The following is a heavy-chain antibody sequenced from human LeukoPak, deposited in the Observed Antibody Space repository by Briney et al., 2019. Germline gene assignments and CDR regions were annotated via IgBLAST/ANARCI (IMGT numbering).Heavy chain of an antibody. J-gene: IGHJ5*02. D-gene: IGHD3-10*01. CDR2: IYTSGST. CDR1: GGSISSYY. V-gene: IGHV4-4*07. CDR3: AREAQIRGVIDGDWFDP. Sequence: SETLSLTCTVSGGSISSYYWSWIRQPAGKGLEWIGRIYTSGSTNYNPSLKSRVTMSVDTSKNQFSLKLSSVTAADTAVYYRAREAQIRGVIDGDWFDPWGQGTLVTVSS.